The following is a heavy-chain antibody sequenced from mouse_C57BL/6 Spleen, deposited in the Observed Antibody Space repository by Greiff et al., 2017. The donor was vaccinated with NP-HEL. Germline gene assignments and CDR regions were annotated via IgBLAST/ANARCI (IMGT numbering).Heavy chain of an antibody. J-gene: IGHJ2*01. CDR3: ARYAATDFDY. V-gene: IGHV7-3*01. CDR1: GFTFTDYY. CDR2: IRNKANGYTT. Sequence: EVHLVESGGGLVQPGGSLSLSCAASGFTFTDYYMSWVRQPPGKALEWLGFIRNKANGYTTEYSASVKGRFTISRDNSQSILYLQINALRAEDSATYYCARYAATDFDYWGQGTTLTVSS. D-gene: IGHD1-2*01.